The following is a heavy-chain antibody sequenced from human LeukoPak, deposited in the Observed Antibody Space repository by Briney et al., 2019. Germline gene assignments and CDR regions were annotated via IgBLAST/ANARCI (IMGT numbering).Heavy chain of an antibody. CDR3: AREMYYYDSSGYSKNDY. V-gene: IGHV4-4*07. CDR2: IYTSGST. J-gene: IGHJ4*02. CDR1: GGSISSYY. Sequence: SETLSLTCTFSGGSISSYYWSWIRQPAGKGLEWIGRIYTSGSTNYNPSLKSRVTMSVDTSKNQFSLKLSSVTAADTAVYYCAREMYYYDSSGYSKNDYWGQGTLVTVSS. D-gene: IGHD3-22*01.